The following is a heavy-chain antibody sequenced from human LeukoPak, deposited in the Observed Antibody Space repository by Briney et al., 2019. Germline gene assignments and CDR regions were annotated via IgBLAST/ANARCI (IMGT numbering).Heavy chain of an antibody. CDR2: IYSSGGT. Sequence: SETLSLTCTVSGGSINSYYWSWIRQPAGKGLEWIGRIYSSGGTNYNPSLKSRVSMSVDTSKNQFPLKLTSVTAADTAVYYCARGGKATVVTMWGQGILVTVSS. J-gene: IGHJ4*02. CDR1: GGSINSYY. V-gene: IGHV4-4*07. D-gene: IGHD4-23*01. CDR3: ARGGKATVVTM.